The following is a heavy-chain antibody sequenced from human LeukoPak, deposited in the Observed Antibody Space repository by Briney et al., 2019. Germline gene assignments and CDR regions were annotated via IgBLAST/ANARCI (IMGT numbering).Heavy chain of an antibody. CDR2: ISYSGTT. D-gene: IGHD6-13*01. J-gene: IGHJ4*02. CDR3: ARHSSSWYYFDY. Sequence: SETLSLTCSVSDVSISSGIYYWGSIRQPPGRGLEWIGSISYSGTTFYTPSLKSRGTISVDTSKNQFSLKLNSLTATDTAIYYCARHSSSWYYFDYWAQGILVTVSS. CDR1: DVSISSGIYY. V-gene: IGHV4-39*01.